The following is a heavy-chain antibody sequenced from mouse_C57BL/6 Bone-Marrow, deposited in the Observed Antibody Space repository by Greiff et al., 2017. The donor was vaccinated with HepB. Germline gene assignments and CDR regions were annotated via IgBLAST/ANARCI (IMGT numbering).Heavy chain of an antibody. CDR3: ARCIPDHDLSTFDS. D-gene: IGHD1-1*01. Sequence: VQLQQPGAELVMPGASVRLSCRASGYTFTSYWMHWVKQRPGQGLEWIGEIDPSDSYTNYNQKFKGKSTLTVDKSSSTAYMQLSSLTSEDSAVYYCARCIPDHDLSTFDSRGSGNTVPAFS. CDR2: IDPSDSYT. V-gene: IGHV1-69*01. CDR1: GYTFTSYW. J-gene: IGHJ1*01.